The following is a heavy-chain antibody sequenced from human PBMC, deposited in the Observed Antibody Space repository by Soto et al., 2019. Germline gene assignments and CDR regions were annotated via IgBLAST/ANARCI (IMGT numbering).Heavy chain of an antibody. CDR3: ARSVAVPGAHIDY. D-gene: IGHD6-19*01. CDR2: VYYTGST. CDR1: GGSISGSY. J-gene: IGHJ4*02. Sequence: EPLSLTCSVSGGSISGSYWSWIRQSPGKGLEWLGYVYYTGSTNYSPSLRSRVSISGDTSKNEFSLRLSSVTAADTAVYFCARSVAVPGAHIDYWGQGTQVTVSS. V-gene: IGHV4-59*01.